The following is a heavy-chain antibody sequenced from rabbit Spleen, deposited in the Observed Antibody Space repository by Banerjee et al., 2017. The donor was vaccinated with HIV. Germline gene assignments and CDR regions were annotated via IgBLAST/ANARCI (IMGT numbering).Heavy chain of an antibody. Sequence: QEQLKESGGDLVKPGTSLTLTCTASGFSFTYYYYMCWVRQAPGKGLEWIGCIYTDTGTTWYASWAKGRLTISKTSSTTVTLQMTSLTAADTATYFCARASSSFSSYGMDLWGPGTLVTVS. D-gene: IGHD1-1*01. CDR1: GFSFTYYYY. CDR3: ARASSSFSSYGMDL. J-gene: IGHJ6*01. CDR2: IYTDTGTT. V-gene: IGHV1S45*01.